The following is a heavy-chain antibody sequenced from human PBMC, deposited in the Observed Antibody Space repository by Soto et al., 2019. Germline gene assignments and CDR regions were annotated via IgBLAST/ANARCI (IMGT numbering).Heavy chain of an antibody. V-gene: IGHV4-30-2*01. CDR1: GGSISSGGYS. D-gene: IGHD2-8*01. J-gene: IGHJ3*02. CDR2: IYHSGGT. CDR3: ARAMVPDAFDI. Sequence: PSETLSLTCAVSGGSISSGGYSWSWIRQPPGKGLEWIGYIYHSGGTYYNPSLKSRVTISVDRSKNQFSLKLSSVTAADTAVYYCARAMVPDAFDIWGQGTMVTVSS.